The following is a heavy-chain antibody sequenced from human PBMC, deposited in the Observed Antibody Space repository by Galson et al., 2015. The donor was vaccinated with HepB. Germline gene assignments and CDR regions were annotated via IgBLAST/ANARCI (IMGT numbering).Heavy chain of an antibody. CDR3: ARIGGTQYYDSRGYLSAASARCDL. D-gene: IGHD3-22*01. V-gene: IGHV1-69*13. J-gene: IGHJ2*01. CDR2: IIPIFGTA. CDR1: GGTFNSYA. Sequence: SVTVSCKASGGTFNSYAISWVRQAPGQGLEWMGGIIPIFGTANYAQKFQGRVTITADESTSTAYMELSSLRSEDTAVYYCARIGGTQYYDSRGYLSAASARCDLWGRVTLVTVSS.